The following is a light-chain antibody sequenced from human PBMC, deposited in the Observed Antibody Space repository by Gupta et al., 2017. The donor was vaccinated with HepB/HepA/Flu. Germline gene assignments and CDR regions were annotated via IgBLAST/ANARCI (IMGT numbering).Light chain of an antibody. J-gene: IGKJ2*02. Sequence: EIVLTQSPATLSLSPGERATLSCRASQSVSRYLVWYQQKPGQAPRLLIYDASKRATGIPARFSGSGSGTDFTLTISSLEPEDFAVYYCQQRSNWPCTFGQGTKLEIK. CDR3: QQRSNWPCT. CDR2: DAS. V-gene: IGKV3-11*01. CDR1: QSVSRY.